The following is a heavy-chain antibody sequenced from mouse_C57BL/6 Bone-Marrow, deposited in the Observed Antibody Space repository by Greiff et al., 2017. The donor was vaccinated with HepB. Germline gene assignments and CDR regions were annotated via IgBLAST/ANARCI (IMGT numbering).Heavy chain of an antibody. J-gene: IGHJ4*01. CDR3: ARDLWSYAMDY. D-gene: IGHD1-1*02. Sequence: EVKLQESGPGLVKPSQSLSLTCSVTGYSITSGYYWNWIRQFPGNKLEWMGYISYDGSNNYNPSLKNRISITRDTSKNQFFLKLNSVTTEDTATYYCARDLWSYAMDYWGQGTSVTVSS. CDR2: ISYDGSN. CDR1: GYSITSGYY. V-gene: IGHV3-6*01.